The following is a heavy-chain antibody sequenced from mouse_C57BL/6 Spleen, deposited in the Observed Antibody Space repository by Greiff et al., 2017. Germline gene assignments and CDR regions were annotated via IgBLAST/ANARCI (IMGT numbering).Heavy chain of an antibody. CDR3: ARPYYYGSSFNWYFDV. D-gene: IGHD1-1*01. Sequence: EVKLVESGGGLVKPGGSLKLSCAASGFTFSDYGMHWVRQAPEKGLEWVAYISSGSSTIYYADTVKGRFTISRDNAKNTLFLQMTSLSSEDTAMYYCARPYYYGSSFNWYFDVWGTGTTVTVSS. V-gene: IGHV5-17*01. CDR1: GFTFSDYG. J-gene: IGHJ1*03. CDR2: ISSGSSTI.